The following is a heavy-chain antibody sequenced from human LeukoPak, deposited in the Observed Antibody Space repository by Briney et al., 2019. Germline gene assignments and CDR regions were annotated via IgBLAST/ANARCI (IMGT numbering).Heavy chain of an antibody. CDR2: MFNSGST. CDR3: ARAGSGYSFDY. J-gene: IGHJ4*02. D-gene: IGHD3-22*01. V-gene: IGHV4-59*01. CDR1: GGSISSYY. Sequence: SETLSLTCTVSGGSISSYYWSWIRQSPGKGLEWIGYMFNSGSTNYNPSLKSRVTISVDTSKNQFSLKLNSVTAADTAVYYCARAGSGYSFDYWGRGTLVTVSS.